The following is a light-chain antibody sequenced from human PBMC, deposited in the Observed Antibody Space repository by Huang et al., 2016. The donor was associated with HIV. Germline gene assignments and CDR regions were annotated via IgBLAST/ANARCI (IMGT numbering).Light chain of an antibody. V-gene: IGKV3-15*01. J-gene: IGKJ3*01. CDR3: QQFNNWPPLLS. CDR2: GAS. CDR1: QSVGDN. Sequence: IVLTQSPATLSVSPGESATLSCRASQSVGDNLAWYQHKPGQAPRLLIYGASTRANGIPARCSGTGSGTEFTLTISRVQSEDFAVYYCQQFNNWPPLLSFGPGTKVDIK.